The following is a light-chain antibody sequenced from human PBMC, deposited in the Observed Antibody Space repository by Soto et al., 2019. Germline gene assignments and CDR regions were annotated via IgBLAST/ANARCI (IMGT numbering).Light chain of an antibody. Sequence: EIVLTQSPGSLSLSPGERATLSCRASQSVTSDYLAWYQQKPDQAPRLLIYAASRRATGIPDRFSGSGSGTDFTLTISRLEPEDFAVYSCHLYGYGRDTFGQGTKLEIK. CDR3: HLYGYGRDT. CDR2: AAS. V-gene: IGKV3-20*01. CDR1: QSVTSDY. J-gene: IGKJ2*01.